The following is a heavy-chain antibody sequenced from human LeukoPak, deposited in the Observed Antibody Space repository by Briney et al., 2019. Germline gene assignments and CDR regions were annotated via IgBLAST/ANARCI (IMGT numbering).Heavy chain of an antibody. V-gene: IGHV4-39*01. CDR2: IYYSGST. D-gene: IGHD6-6*01. J-gene: IGHJ5*02. CDR3: ARHQLAARPNGRNNWFDP. Sequence: SETLSLTCTVSGGSISSSSYYWGWIRQPPGKELEWIGSIYYSGSTYYNPSLKSRVTISVDTSKNQFSLKLSSVTAADTAVYYRARHQLAARPNGRNNWFDPWGQGTLVTVSS. CDR1: GGSISSSSYY.